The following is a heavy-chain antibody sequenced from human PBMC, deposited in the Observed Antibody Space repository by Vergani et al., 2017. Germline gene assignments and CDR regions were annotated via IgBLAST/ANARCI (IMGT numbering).Heavy chain of an antibody. J-gene: IGHJ4*02. V-gene: IGHV6-1*01. CDR3: AGGSWGKFDY. CDR1: GDSVSSSSVT. CDR2: TYYRSKWYN. Sequence: QVQLQQSGPGLVKPSQTLSLSCATSGDSVSSSSVTWNWIRQSPSRGLEWLGRTYYRSKWYNEYAVSVRSRIIINPDTSKNQVSLQLDSVTPEDTAVYYCAGGSWGKFDYWGQGTLVTVSS. D-gene: IGHD1-26*01.